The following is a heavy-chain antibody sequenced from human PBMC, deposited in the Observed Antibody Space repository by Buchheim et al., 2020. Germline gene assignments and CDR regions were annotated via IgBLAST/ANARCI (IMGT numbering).Heavy chain of an antibody. Sequence: QVQLVESGGGVVQPGRSLRLSCAASGFTFSSYGMHWVRQAPGKGLEWVAVIWYDGSNKYYADSVKGRFTISRDNSKNTLYLQMNSLRAEDTAVYYCARGFYDSSGYYINDYWGQGTL. CDR3: ARGFYDSSGYYINDY. D-gene: IGHD3-22*01. J-gene: IGHJ4*02. CDR1: GFTFSSYG. CDR2: IWYDGSNK. V-gene: IGHV3-33*01.